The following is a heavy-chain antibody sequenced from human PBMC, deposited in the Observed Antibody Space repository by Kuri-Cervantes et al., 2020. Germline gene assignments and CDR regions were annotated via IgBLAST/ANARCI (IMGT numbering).Heavy chain of an antibody. CDR1: GYTFTSYD. J-gene: IGHJ6*02. CDR3: ARDPYRGSYYYYYGMDV. CDR2: MNPNSGNT. V-gene: IGHV1-8*01. Sequence: ASVKVSCKASGYTFTSYDINWVRQATGQGLEWMGWMNPNSGNTGYAQKFQGRVTMTRNTSISTAYMELSSLRSEDTAVYYCARDPYRGSYYYYYGMDVWGQGTTVTVSS. D-gene: IGHD1-26*01.